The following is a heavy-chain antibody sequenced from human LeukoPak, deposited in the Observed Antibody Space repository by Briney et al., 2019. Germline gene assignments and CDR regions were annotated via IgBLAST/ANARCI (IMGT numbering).Heavy chain of an antibody. Sequence: PSQTLSLTCTVSGGSISRGGYYWSWIRQPPGKGLEWIGYIYYSGSTYYNPSLKSRVTISVDTSNNQFSLKLTSVTAADTALYYCARATWGVNPGGYFDLWGRGTLVTVSS. J-gene: IGHJ2*01. CDR1: GGSISRGGYY. V-gene: IGHV4-31*03. CDR2: IYYSGST. CDR3: ARATWGVNPGGYFDL. D-gene: IGHD1-14*01.